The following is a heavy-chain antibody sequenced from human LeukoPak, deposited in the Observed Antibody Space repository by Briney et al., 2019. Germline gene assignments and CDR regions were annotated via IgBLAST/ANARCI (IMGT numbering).Heavy chain of an antibody. J-gene: IGHJ6*03. CDR1: GGSISSSSYY. D-gene: IGHD6-13*01. CDR3: ASSKPYSSSWYWAYYYYMDV. V-gene: IGHV4-39*07. Sequence: SETLSLTCTVAGGSISSSSYYWGWIRQPPGKGLEWIGSIYYSGSTYYNPSLKSRVTISVGTPKNQFSLKLSSVTAADTAVYYCASSKPYSSSWYWAYYYYMDVWGKGTTVTVSS. CDR2: IYYSGST.